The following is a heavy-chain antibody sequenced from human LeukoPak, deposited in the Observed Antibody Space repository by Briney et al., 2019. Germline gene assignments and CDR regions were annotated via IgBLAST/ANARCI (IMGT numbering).Heavy chain of an antibody. CDR1: GFTFTSSA. D-gene: IGHD4-17*01. Sequence: SVKVSCKASGFTFTSSAVQWVRQARGQRLEWTGWIVVGSGNTNYAQKFQERVTITRDMSTSTAYMELSSLRSEDTAVYYCAARNAYGDYTLYFDYWGQGTLVTVSS. CDR3: AARNAYGDYTLYFDY. V-gene: IGHV1-58*01. CDR2: IVVGSGNT. J-gene: IGHJ4*02.